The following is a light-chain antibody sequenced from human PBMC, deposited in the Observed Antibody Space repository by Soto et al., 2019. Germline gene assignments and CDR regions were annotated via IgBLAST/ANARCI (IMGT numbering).Light chain of an antibody. Sequence: EEVMSQSPANRFLYAGAGATLSCWASQPVSDKLAWYQQKPGQAPRLLIYGASARALGIPARFSGSGSGTEFSFTVTSLHSEDFAVYYCQQYDQWPITFGQGTRLEIK. CDR3: QQYDQWPIT. J-gene: IGKJ5*01. CDR1: QPVSDK. CDR2: GAS. V-gene: IGKV3-15*01.